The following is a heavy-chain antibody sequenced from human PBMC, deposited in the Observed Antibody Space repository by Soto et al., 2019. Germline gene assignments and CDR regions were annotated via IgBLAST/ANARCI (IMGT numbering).Heavy chain of an antibody. CDR2: ISGSGGST. CDR1: GFTFSSYA. Sequence: GGSLRLSCAASGFTFSSYAMSWVRQAPGKGLEWVSAISGSGGSTYYADSVKGRFTISRDNSKNTLYLQMNSLRAEDTAVYYCAKVLFNLMVRGPHGAFDIWGKAPMVT. D-gene: IGHD3-10*01. V-gene: IGHV3-23*01. J-gene: IGHJ3*02. CDR3: AKVLFNLMVRGPHGAFDI.